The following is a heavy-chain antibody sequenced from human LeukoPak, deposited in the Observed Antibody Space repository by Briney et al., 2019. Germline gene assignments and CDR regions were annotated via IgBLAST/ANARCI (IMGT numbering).Heavy chain of an antibody. CDR1: GGSVSSGGYS. D-gene: IGHD5-24*01. CDR2: IYNRGST. V-gene: IGHV4-31*03. J-gene: IGHJ4*02. Sequence: PSETLSLTCTVSGGSVSSGGYSWSWIRQHPGKGLEWIGYIYNRGSTYYNPPLKSRVTISVDTSKNQFSLKLSSVTAADTAVYYCARDLSGYNSNYFDYWGQGTLVTVSS. CDR3: ARDLSGYNSNYFDY.